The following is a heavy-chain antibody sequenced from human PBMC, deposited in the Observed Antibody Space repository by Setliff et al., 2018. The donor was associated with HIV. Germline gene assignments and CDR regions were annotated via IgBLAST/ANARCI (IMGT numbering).Heavy chain of an antibody. CDR3: TRDWRAYGLMGS. Sequence: SETLSLTCTVSGGSISSSSYYWGWIRQPPGKGLEWIGEIYFNWQTNYNPAFKSRVSMGLDNAKHQFSLRLTSVTAADTAIYYCTRDWRAYGLMGSWGQGMLVTVSS. CDR2: IYFNWQT. J-gene: IGHJ5*02. D-gene: IGHD4-17*01. V-gene: IGHV4-39*07. CDR1: GGSISSSSYY.